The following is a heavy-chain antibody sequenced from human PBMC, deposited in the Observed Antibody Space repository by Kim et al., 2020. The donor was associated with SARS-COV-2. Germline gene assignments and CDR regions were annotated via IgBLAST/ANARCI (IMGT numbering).Heavy chain of an antibody. Sequence: GGSLRLSCEASGFTFSSYAMSWVRQAPGKGLXXVSSXSGNVVITRYIDSVKGRXXTSRXXPKSXXYMQRGGLRAEDTAVYYCGXRQGXVSIXXFWGXXVLVXVSS. CDR2: XSGNVVIT. J-gene: IGHJ4*02. V-gene: IGHV3-23*01. CDR1: GFTFSSYA. CDR3: GXRQGXVSIXXF.